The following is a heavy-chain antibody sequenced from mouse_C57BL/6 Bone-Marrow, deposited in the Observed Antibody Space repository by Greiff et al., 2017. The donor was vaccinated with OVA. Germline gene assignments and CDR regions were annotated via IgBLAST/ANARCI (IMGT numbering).Heavy chain of an antibody. J-gene: IGHJ2*01. CDR3: ARERYYGSRPFFDY. D-gene: IGHD1-1*01. Sequence: VKLMESGAELVRPGASVKLSCKASGYTFTDYDINWVKQRPGQGLEWIARIYPGSGNTYYNEKFKGKATLTAEKSSSTAYMQLSSLTSEDSAVYFCARERYYGSRPFFDYWGQGTTLTVSS. CDR1: GYTFTDYD. CDR2: IYPGSGNT. V-gene: IGHV1-76*01.